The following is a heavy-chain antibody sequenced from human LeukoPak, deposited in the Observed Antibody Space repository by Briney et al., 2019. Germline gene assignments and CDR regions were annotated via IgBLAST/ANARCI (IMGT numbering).Heavy chain of an antibody. CDR2: IYYSGST. Sequence: PSETLSLTCTVSGGSISSYYWSWIRQPPGKGLEWIGYIYYSGSTNYNPSLKSRVTISVDTSKNQFSLKLSSVTAADTAVYYCARGLSYYYDSSGYYHLFDYWGQGTLVTVSS. CDR3: ARGLSYYYDSSGYYHLFDY. V-gene: IGHV4-59*12. CDR1: GGSISSYY. J-gene: IGHJ4*02. D-gene: IGHD3-22*01.